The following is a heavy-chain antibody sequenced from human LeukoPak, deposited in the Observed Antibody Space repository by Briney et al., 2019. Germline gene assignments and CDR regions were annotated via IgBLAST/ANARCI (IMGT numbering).Heavy chain of an antibody. J-gene: IGHJ4*02. Sequence: GGSLRLSCTASGFTVSSRYMSWVRQAPGEGLEWVSVIYGGGGTYYADPVKGRFTISRDNSKNTLFLQMNSLRAEDTAVYYCARAVGWLQSLDYWGQGTLVTVSS. CDR3: ARAVGWLQSLDY. CDR2: IYGGGGT. D-gene: IGHD5-24*01. CDR1: GFTVSSRY. V-gene: IGHV3-66*01.